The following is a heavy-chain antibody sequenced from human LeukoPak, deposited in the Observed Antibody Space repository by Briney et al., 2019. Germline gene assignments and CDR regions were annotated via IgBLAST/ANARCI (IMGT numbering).Heavy chain of an antibody. D-gene: IGHD2-21*02. V-gene: IGHV4-34*01. J-gene: IGHJ6*03. CDR1: GGSFSGYY. CDR2: INHSGST. CDR3: ARWVTYYYMDV. Sequence: SETLSLTCAVYGGSFSGYYWSWIRQPPGKGLEWIGEINHSGSTNYNPSLKSRVTISVDTSKNQFSLKLSSVTAADTAVYYCARWVTYYYMDVWGKGTTVTVSS.